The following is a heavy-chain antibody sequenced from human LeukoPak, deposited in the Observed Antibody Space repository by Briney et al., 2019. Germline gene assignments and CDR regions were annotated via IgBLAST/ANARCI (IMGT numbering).Heavy chain of an antibody. Sequence: SLGLSFVASGFNLDEYSMHWVRQAPGKGLEWVSGISWNGGNVGYADSVKGRVAVSRDNAKNSLYLQLSSLRPEDTALYYCAKGASVWLLESRFDPWGQGTLVTVSS. CDR3: AKGASVWLLESRFDP. CDR1: GFNLDEYS. D-gene: IGHD4-23*01. V-gene: IGHV3-9*01. J-gene: IGHJ5*02. CDR2: ISWNGGNV.